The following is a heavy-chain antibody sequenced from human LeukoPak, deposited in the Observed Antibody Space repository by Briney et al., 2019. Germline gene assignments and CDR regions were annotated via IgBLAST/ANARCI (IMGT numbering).Heavy chain of an antibody. CDR3: ASSPWYSSGWVDY. D-gene: IGHD6-19*01. CDR1: GFTFSSYS. CDR2: ISSSSSTI. J-gene: IGHJ4*02. Sequence: GGSLRLSCAASGFTFSSYSMNWVRQAPGKGLEWVSYISSSSSTIYYADSVKGRFTISRDNAKNSLYLQMNSLRAEDTAVYYCASSPWYSSGWVDYCGQGTLVTVSS. V-gene: IGHV3-48*01.